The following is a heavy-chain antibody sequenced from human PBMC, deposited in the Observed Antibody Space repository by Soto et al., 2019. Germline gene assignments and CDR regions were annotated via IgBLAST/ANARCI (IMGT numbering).Heavy chain of an antibody. CDR2: ISGSGGST. J-gene: IGHJ4*02. Sequence: EVQLLESGGGLVQPGGSLRLSCAASGFTFSSYAMSWVRQAPGEGLEWVSAISGSGGSTYYADSVKGRFTISRDNSKNTLYLQMNSLRAEDTAVYYCAKETPGRWLQPYYFDYWGQGTLVTVSS. D-gene: IGHD5-12*01. CDR3: AKETPGRWLQPYYFDY. V-gene: IGHV3-23*01. CDR1: GFTFSSYA.